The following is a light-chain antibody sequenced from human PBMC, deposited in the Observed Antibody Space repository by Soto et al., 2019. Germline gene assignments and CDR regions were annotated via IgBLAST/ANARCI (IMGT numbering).Light chain of an antibody. Sequence: EIVLTQSPATLSLSPGERASLSCRASQSVSSYLAWYQQKPGQAPRLLIYDASNRAAGIPPRFSGSGSGTDFTLTISSLEPEDFAVYYCQQRSAWITFGQGTRLEIK. V-gene: IGKV3-11*01. CDR2: DAS. CDR1: QSVSSY. J-gene: IGKJ5*01. CDR3: QQRSAWIT.